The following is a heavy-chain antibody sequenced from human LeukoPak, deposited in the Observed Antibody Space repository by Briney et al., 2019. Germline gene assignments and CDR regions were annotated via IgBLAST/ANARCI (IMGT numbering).Heavy chain of an antibody. Sequence: QPGGSLRLSCAASEFIFSVSAMSGVRQAPGNSLACVSTIDKTTYPTFYADSVKGRFTISRDNSKNTLYLQMNSLRTEDTAVYFCAKFEGATIPGWFNDYWGQGILVTVSS. D-gene: IGHD6-19*01. J-gene: IGHJ4*02. CDR2: IDKTTYPT. CDR1: EFIFSVSA. CDR3: AKFEGATIPGWFNDY. V-gene: IGHV3-23*05.